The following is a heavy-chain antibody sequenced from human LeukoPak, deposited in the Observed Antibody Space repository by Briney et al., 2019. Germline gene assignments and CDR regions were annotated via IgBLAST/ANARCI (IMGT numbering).Heavy chain of an antibody. Sequence: GASVKVSCKASGYTFTSYGISWVRQAPGQGLEWMGWISAYNGNTNYAQKLQGRVTMTTDTSTSTAYMELRSLRSDDTAVYYCARGYGSGSHYYYYGMDVWGQGTTVTVSS. J-gene: IGHJ6*02. D-gene: IGHD3-10*01. CDR1: GYTFTSYG. CDR2: ISAYNGNT. CDR3: ARGYGSGSHYYYYGMDV. V-gene: IGHV1-18*01.